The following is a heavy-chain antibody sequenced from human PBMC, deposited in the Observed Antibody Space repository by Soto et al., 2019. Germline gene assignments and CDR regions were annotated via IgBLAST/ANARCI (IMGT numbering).Heavy chain of an antibody. CDR1: GFTFSGSA. CDR3: TRPQQLRVSVDL. Sequence: EVQLVESGGGLVQPGGSLKLSCAASGFTFSGSAMHWVRQASGKGLEWVGRIRSKANSYATAYAASVKGRFTISRDDSKNTAYLHMNSLKTEDTAVYDCTRPQQLRVSVDLWGRGTLFTVSS. D-gene: IGHD6-13*01. CDR2: IRSKANSYAT. V-gene: IGHV3-73*01. J-gene: IGHJ2*01.